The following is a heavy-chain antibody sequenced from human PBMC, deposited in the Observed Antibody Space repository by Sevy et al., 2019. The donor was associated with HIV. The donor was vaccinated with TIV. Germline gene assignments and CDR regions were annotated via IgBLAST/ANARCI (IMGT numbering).Heavy chain of an antibody. CDR1: GFTVSSNY. CDR3: AIITMIVVVMIGWFDP. Sequence: GGSLRLSCAASGFTVSSNYMSWVRQAPGKGLEWVSVIYSGGSTYYADSVKGRFTISRDNSKNTLYLQMNSLRAEDTALYYCAIITMIVVVMIGWFDPWGQGTLVTVSS. J-gene: IGHJ5*02. D-gene: IGHD3-22*01. CDR2: IYSGGST. V-gene: IGHV3-53*01.